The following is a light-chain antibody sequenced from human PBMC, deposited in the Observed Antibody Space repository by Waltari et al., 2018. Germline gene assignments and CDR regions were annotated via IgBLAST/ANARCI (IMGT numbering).Light chain of an antibody. CDR3: QQYDEWPPRYT. J-gene: IGKJ2*01. CDR1: QGVRRN. Sequence: DTVLTQSPATLSVSPGDGVTLSCRASQGVRRNLAWYQQRPAQAPRLLIFGASTRAPGVAARFIGSGSGTEFTLTITGLQSEDSAIYFCQQYDEWPPRYTFGQGTTLEIK. V-gene: IGKV3-15*01. CDR2: GAS.